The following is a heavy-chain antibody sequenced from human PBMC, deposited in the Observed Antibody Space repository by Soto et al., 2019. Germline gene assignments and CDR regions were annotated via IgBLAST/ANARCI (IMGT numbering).Heavy chain of an antibody. V-gene: IGHV3-30-3*01. CDR3: AKDRGSSGNNWFDP. J-gene: IGHJ5*02. D-gene: IGHD6-6*01. CDR1: GFTFSSYA. CDR2: ISYDGSNQ. Sequence: GGSLRLSCAASGFTFSSYAMHLVRQAPGKGLEWVTVISYDGSNQYYADSVKGRFTISRDNSKNTLFLEMNSLRPEDTAVYYCAKDRGSSGNNWFDPRGQGTLVTVSS.